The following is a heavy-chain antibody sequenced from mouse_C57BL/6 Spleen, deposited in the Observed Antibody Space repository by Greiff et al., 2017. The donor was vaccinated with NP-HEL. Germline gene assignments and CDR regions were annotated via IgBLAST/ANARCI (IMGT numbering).Heavy chain of an antibody. CDR3: ERRAYYCGSSRYFDV. V-gene: IGHV1-26*01. CDR1: GYTFTDYY. CDR2: INPTNGGT. J-gene: IGHJ1*03. Sequence: EVQLQQSGPELVKPGASVKISCKASGYTFTDYYMNWVKQSHGKSLEWIGDINPTNGGTSYNQKFKGKATLTVDKSSSTAYMQLRSLTSEVSTVYYGERRAYYCGSSRYFDVWGTGTTVTVSS. D-gene: IGHD1-1*01.